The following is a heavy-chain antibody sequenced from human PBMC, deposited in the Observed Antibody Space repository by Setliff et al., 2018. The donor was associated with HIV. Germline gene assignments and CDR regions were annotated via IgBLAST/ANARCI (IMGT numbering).Heavy chain of an antibody. CDR2: IYSGDNST. CDR3: ATRGIYSSSSLLFDY. D-gene: IGHD6-6*01. Sequence: QTGGSLRLSCAASGFTFGRYAMSWVRQAPGKGLEWVSGIYSGDNSTYYADSVKGRFTISRDNSKNTLYLQMNSLRADDTAVYFCATRGIYSSSSLLFDYWGRGTLVTVSS. J-gene: IGHJ4*02. CDR1: GFTFGRYA. V-gene: IGHV3-23*03.